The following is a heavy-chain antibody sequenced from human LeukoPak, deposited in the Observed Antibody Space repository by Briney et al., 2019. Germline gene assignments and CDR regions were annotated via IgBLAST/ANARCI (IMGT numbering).Heavy chain of an antibody. CDR3: ARSRILLWFGEFAYYYYGMDV. CDR1: GFTFSDYY. J-gene: IGHJ6*02. Sequence: GGSLRLSCAASGFTFSDYYMSWIRQAPGKGLEWVSYISSSGSTIYYADSVKGRFTISRDNSKNTLYLQMNSLRAEDTAVYYCARSRILLWFGEFAYYYYGMDVWGQGTTVTVSS. V-gene: IGHV3-11*04. CDR2: ISSSGSTI. D-gene: IGHD3-10*01.